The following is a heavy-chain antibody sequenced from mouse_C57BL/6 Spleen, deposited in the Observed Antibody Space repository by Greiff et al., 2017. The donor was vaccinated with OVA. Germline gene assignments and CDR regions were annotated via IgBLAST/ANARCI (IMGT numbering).Heavy chain of an antibody. D-gene: IGHD1-1*01. V-gene: IGHV1-53*01. CDR2: INPSNGGT. CDR1: GYTFTRYW. CDR3: ARFITAVVARAMDY. Sequence: QVQLQQPGTELVKPGASVKLSCKASGYTFTRYWMHWVKQRPGQGLEWIGNINPSNGGTNYNEKFKSKATLTVDKSSSTAYMQLSSLTSEDSAVYNCARFITAVVARAMDYWGQGTSVTVSS. J-gene: IGHJ4*01.